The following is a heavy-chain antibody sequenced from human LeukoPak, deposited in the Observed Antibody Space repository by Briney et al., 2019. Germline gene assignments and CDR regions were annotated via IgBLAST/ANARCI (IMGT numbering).Heavy chain of an antibody. J-gene: IGHJ4*02. CDR3: ARGRQYLKPGSGSSWDY. Sequence: SETLSLTCAVHGGSFSGYYWSWIRQPPGKGLEWIGEINHSGSTNYNPSLKSRVTISVDTSKNQFPLMQSSVPAADTAVYYCARGRQYLKPGSGSSWDYWGQGTLVTVSS. CDR1: GGSFSGYY. D-gene: IGHD3-10*01. CDR2: INHSGST. V-gene: IGHV4-34*01.